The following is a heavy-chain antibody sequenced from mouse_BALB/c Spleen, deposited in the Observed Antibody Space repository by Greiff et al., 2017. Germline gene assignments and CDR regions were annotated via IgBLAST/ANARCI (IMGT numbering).Heavy chain of an antibody. CDR3: ARVHYGYDY. CDR2: ISYSGST. CDR1: GYSITSDYA. D-gene: IGHD1-2*01. J-gene: IGHJ2*01. V-gene: IGHV3-2*02. Sequence: VQLQQSGPGLVKPSQSLSLTCTVTGYSITSDYAWNWIRQFPGNKLEWMGYISYSGSTSYNPSLKSRISITRDTSKNQFFLQLNSVTTEDTATYYCARVHYGYDYWGQGTTLTVSS.